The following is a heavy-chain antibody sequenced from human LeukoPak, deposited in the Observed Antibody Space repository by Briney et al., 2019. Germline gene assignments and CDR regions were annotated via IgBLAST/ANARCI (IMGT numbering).Heavy chain of an antibody. Sequence: GGSLRLSCAASGFTFSNAWMSWVRQAPGKGLEWVGRIKSKTDGGTTDYAAPVKGRFTISRDDSKNTLYLQMNSLKTEDTAVYYCARLTTVTDNPNYWGQGTLVTVSS. CDR1: GFTFSNAW. CDR3: ARLTTVTDNPNY. J-gene: IGHJ4*02. CDR2: IKSKTDGGTT. V-gene: IGHV3-15*01. D-gene: IGHD4-17*01.